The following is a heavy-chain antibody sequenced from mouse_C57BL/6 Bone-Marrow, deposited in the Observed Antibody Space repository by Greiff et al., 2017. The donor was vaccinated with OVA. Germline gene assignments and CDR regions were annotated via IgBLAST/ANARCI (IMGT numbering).Heavy chain of an antibody. Sequence: EVQLVESGPVLVKPGASVKMSCKASGYTFTDYYMNWVKQSHGKSLEWIGVINPYNGGTSYNQKFKGKATLTVDKSSSTAYMELNSLTSEDSAVYYCARDDYDYFDYWGQGTTLTVSS. CDR2: INPYNGGT. CDR1: GYTFTDYY. J-gene: IGHJ2*01. V-gene: IGHV1-19*01. CDR3: ARDDYDYFDY. D-gene: IGHD2-4*01.